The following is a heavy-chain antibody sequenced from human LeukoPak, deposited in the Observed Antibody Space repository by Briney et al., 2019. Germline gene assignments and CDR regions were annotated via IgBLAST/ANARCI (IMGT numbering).Heavy chain of an antibody. J-gene: IGHJ6*02. CDR1: GGSISSSSYY. V-gene: IGHV4-39*01. CDR3: ARRSIAVARNYYGMDV. Sequence: PSETLSLTCTVSGGSISSSSYYWGWIRQPPGKGLEWIGSIYYSGSTYYNPSLKSRVTISVDTSKNQFSLKLSSVTAADTAVYYCARRSIAVARNYYGMDVWGQGTTVTVSS. CDR2: IYYSGST. D-gene: IGHD6-19*01.